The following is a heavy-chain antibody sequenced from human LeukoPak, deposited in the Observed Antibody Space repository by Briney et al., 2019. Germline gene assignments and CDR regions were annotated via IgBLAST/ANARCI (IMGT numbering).Heavy chain of an antibody. D-gene: IGHD3-16*01. CDR1: GFSLSTSGVG. J-gene: IGHJ4*02. CDR2: IYWDDDK. V-gene: IGHV2-5*02. Sequence: SGPTLVKPTQTLTLTCTFSGFSLSTSGVGVGWIRQPPGKALEWLALIYWDDDKRYSPSLKSRLTITKDTSKNQVVLTMTNMDPVDIATYYCAHRQGEDFDFDYWGQGTLVTVSS. CDR3: AHRQGEDFDFDY.